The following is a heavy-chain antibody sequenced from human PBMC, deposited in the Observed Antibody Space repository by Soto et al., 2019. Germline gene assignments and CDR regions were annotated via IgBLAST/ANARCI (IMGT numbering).Heavy chain of an antibody. CDR2: IYYSGST. CDR1: GGSISSSSYY. CDR3: AKHIVVVTAIWGFDY. Sequence: QLQLQESGPGLVKPSETLSLTCTVSGGSISSSSYYWGWIRQPPGKGLEWIGSIYYSGSTYYNPSLKSRVTISVDTSKNQFSLKLSSVTAADTAVYYCAKHIVVVTAIWGFDYWGQGTLVTVSS. J-gene: IGHJ4*02. V-gene: IGHV4-39*01. D-gene: IGHD2-21*02.